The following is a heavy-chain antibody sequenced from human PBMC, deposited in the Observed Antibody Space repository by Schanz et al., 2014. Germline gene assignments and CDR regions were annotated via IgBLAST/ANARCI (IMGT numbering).Heavy chain of an antibody. V-gene: IGHV1-3*01. CDR2: INAGTGNT. CDR3: ARDRRRYCSTASCLHDNWFDP. CDR1: GYSFTPFP. J-gene: IGHJ5*02. Sequence: QVQLVQSWAEVKGPGASVKVSCKASGYSFTPFPIHWVRQAPGQRLEWMGWINAGTGNTEYSQKFQGRVTITRDTSTSTVYMELSSLRSEDTAVYYCARDRRRYCSTASCLHDNWFDPWGQGTLVIVSS. D-gene: IGHD2-2*01.